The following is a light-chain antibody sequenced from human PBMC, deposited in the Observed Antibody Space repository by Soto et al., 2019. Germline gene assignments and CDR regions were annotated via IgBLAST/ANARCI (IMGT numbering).Light chain of an antibody. CDR1: QGISSY. CDR2: AAS. V-gene: IGKV1-9*01. Sequence: IQLTQSPSSLSASVGDRVTITCRASQGISSYLAWYQQKPGKAPKLLIYAASTLQSGVPSRFSGSGSGTDFTLTISSRQPEDFATYYCQQLNSYPLTVGGGTKVEIK. CDR3: QQLNSYPLT. J-gene: IGKJ4*01.